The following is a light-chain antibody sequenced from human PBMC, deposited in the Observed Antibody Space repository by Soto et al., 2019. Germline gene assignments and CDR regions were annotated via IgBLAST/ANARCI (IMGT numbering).Light chain of an antibody. Sequence: DIQMTQSPSSLSASVGDRVTITCRASQGITNSLAWYQQKPGKGPNLLIYAASTLQSGVPSRFSGSGSGTDFTLTISSLQPEDVATYYCQKYKSAPCTFGPETKVDIK. V-gene: IGKV1-27*01. CDR2: AAS. J-gene: IGKJ3*01. CDR1: QGITNS. CDR3: QKYKSAPCT.